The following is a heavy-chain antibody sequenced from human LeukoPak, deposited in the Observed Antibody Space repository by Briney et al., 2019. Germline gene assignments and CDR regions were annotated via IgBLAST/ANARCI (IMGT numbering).Heavy chain of an antibody. J-gene: IGHJ4*02. V-gene: IGHV4-30-4*01. CDR3: ASLNVDTAY. CDR2: IYYSGST. D-gene: IGHD5-18*01. Sequence: SETLSLTCTVSGGSISSGDCYRSWIRQPPGKGLEWIGYIYYSGSTYYNPSLKSRVTISVDTSKNQFSLKLSSVTAADTAVYYCASLNVDTAYWGQGTLVTVSS. CDR1: GGSISSGDCY.